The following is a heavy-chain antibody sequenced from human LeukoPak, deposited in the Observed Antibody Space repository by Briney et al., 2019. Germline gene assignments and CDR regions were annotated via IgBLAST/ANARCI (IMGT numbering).Heavy chain of an antibody. J-gene: IGHJ3*01. CDR2: INHSGST. V-gene: IGHV4-34*01. CDR1: GGSFSDYY. D-gene: IGHD3-22*01. CDR3: ARELRYDNSDSGAF. Sequence: SETLSLTCGVYGGSFSDYYWTWIRQSPGKGLEWIGEINHSGSTNYNPSLKSRVTMSVDTSKNQFSLKLSSVTAADTALYYCARELRYDNSDSGAFWGQGTVVTVSS.